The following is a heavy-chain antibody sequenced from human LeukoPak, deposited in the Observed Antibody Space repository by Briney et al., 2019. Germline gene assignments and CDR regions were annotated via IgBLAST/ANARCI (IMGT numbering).Heavy chain of an antibody. D-gene: IGHD6-13*01. CDR3: ARDSSSWYDY. CDR2: IYHRGST. CDR1: GGSINSYY. Sequence: PSETLSLTCTVSGGSINSYYWSWIRQPPGKGLEWIGYIYHRGSTNYNSSLKSRVSISVDTSKNQFSLKLSSVTAADTAVYYCARDSSSWYDYWGQGTLVTVSS. V-gene: IGHV4-59*01. J-gene: IGHJ4*02.